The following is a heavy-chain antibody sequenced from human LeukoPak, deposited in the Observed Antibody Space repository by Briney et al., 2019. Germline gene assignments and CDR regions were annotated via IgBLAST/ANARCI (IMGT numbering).Heavy chain of an antibody. CDR3: AKHYDFWSGYGSNWFDP. V-gene: IGHV3-7*01. Sequence: GGSLRLSCAAFGFTFSSYWMSWVRQAPGKGLEWVANIKQDGSEKYYVDSVKGRFTISRDNAKNSLDLQMNSLRVEDTAVYYCAKHYDFWSGYGSNWFDPWGQGTLVTVSS. CDR2: IKQDGSEK. D-gene: IGHD3-3*01. J-gene: IGHJ5*02. CDR1: GFTFSSYW.